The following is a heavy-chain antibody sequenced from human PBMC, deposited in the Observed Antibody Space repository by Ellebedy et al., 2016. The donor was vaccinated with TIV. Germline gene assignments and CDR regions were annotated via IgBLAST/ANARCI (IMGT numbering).Heavy chain of an antibody. Sequence: MPGGSLRLSCTVSGDSISSSSFFWGWIRQPPGKGLEWIGSSYYSGSTYYSPPLKSRVTISVDTSKNQFSLNLSSVNAADTAVYYCARVLRGGRYGDYFDYWGQGTLVTVSS. CDR1: GDSISSSSFF. CDR2: SYYSGST. J-gene: IGHJ4*02. D-gene: IGHD3-3*01. V-gene: IGHV4-39*07. CDR3: ARVLRGGRYGDYFDY.